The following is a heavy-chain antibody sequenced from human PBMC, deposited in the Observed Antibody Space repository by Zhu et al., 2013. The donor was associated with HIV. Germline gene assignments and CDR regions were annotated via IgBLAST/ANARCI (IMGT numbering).Heavy chain of an antibody. V-gene: IGHV1-2*02. CDR2: FNPNSGGT. D-gene: IGHD3-22*01. CDR1: GYTFTAYY. J-gene: IGHJ4*02. CDR3: ARDRYYNLRGYYYESAD. Sequence: QVQLVQSGADMKKPGASVKVSCKTSGYTFTAYYMHWVRQAPGQGLEWMGWFNPNSGGTKNAQNFQGRVTMTRDTSFSTAYMELSRLRSDDTAVYYCARDRYYNLRGYYYESADWGQGTLVTVSS.